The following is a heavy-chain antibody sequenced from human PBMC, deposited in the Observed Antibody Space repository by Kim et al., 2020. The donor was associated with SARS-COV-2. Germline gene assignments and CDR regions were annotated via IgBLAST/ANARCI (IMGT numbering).Heavy chain of an antibody. D-gene: IGHD6-6*01. J-gene: IGHJ4*02. CDR2: YHSGST. Sequence: YHSGSTNSNPSLKSRVTIPVDNSKNQFSLKLSSVTAADTAVYYCARDPLVWGQGTLVTVSS. V-gene: IGHV4-4*02. CDR3: ARDPLV.